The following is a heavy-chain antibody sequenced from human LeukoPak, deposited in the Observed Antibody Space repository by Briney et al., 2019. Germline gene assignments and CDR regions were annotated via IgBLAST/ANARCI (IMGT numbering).Heavy chain of an antibody. D-gene: IGHD1-26*01. CDR2: INPNSGGT. V-gene: IGHV1-2*04. Sequence: ASVKVSCKASGYTFTGYYMHWVRQAPGQGLEWMGWINPNSGGTNYAQKFQGWVTMTRDTSISTAYMELSRLGSDDTAVYYCARGQRQWELLRWDYWGQGTLVTVSS. CDR3: ARGQRQWELLRWDY. J-gene: IGHJ4*02. CDR1: GYTFTGYY.